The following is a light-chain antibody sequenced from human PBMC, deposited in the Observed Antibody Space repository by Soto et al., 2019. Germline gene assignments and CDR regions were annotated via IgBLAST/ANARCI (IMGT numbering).Light chain of an antibody. CDR1: QSIGGF. CDR3: QQRSNWPPTWT. CDR2: EAS. Sequence: EIVLTQSPATLSLSPGERATLFCRASQSIGGFLAWYQQRPGQAPRLLIYEASNRPTGIPARFSGSGSGTDFTLTISSLEPEDFAVYYCQQRSNWPPTWTVGQGTKVDIK. V-gene: IGKV3-11*01. J-gene: IGKJ1*01.